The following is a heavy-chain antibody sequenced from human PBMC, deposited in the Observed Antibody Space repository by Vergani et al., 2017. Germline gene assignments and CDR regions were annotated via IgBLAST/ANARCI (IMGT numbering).Heavy chain of an antibody. CDR3: ARNPYCGGDCYSDAFDI. CDR1: GGSISSYY. Sequence: QVQLQESGPGLVKPSETLSLTCTVSGGSISSYYSSWIRQPPGKGLEWIGYIYYSGSTNYNPSLKSRVTISVDTSKNQFSLKLSSVTAADTAVYYCARNPYCGGDCYSDAFDIWGQGTMVTVSS. D-gene: IGHD2-21*02. CDR2: IYYSGST. J-gene: IGHJ3*02. V-gene: IGHV4-59*01.